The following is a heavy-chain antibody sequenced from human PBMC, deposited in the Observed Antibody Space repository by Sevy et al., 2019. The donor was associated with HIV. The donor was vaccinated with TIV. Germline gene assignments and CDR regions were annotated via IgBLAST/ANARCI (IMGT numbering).Heavy chain of an antibody. CDR3: ARLPTGLQSFNYLLSTYFDS. CDR2: IKQDGSET. D-gene: IGHD3-9*01. J-gene: IGHJ4*02. Sequence: GGSLRLSCAGSGFDFNHHWMSWVRQAPQKGLEWVANIKQDGSETYYVDSLEGRFTIYRDNAKNSLSLQINDLRAEDTAVYYCARLPTGLQSFNYLLSTYFDSWGQGTLVTVSS. CDR1: GFDFNHHW. V-gene: IGHV3-7*01.